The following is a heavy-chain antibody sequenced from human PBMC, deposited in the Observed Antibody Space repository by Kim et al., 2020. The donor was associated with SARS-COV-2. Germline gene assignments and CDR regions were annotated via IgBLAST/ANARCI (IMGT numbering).Heavy chain of an antibody. Sequence: SETLSLTCTVSGDSISSDYWSWIRQPPGKGLEWIGYIYYSGSTNYNPSLKSRVTISVDTSKNQFSLKLSSVTAADTAVYYCARVRMGLYYYGMDVWGQGTTVTVSS. CDR3: ARVRMGLYYYGMDV. D-gene: IGHD2-15*01. V-gene: IGHV4-59*08. CDR2: IYYSGST. J-gene: IGHJ6*02. CDR1: GDSISSDY.